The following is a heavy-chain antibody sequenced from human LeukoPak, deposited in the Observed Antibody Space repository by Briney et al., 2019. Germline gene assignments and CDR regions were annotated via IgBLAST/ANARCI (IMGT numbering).Heavy chain of an antibody. CDR2: IKQDGSEK. CDR1: GFTFNNYW. CDR3: ARDFRWWRY. V-gene: IGHV3-7*01. D-gene: IGHD2-8*02. Sequence: GGSLRLSCAASGFTFNNYWMSWVRQAPGKGPEWVANIKQDGSEKYYVDSVKGRFTISRDNAKNSLYLQMNSLRAEDTAVYYCARDFRWWRYWGQGTLVTVSS. J-gene: IGHJ4*02.